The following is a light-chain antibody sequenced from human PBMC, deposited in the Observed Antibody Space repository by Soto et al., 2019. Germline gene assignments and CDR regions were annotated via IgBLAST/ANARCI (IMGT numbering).Light chain of an antibody. CDR2: DAS. J-gene: IGKJ1*01. Sequence: EIVLTQSPATLSLSPGERATLSCIASQSVSSYLAWYQQKPGQAPRLLIYDASNRATGIPARFSGSGSATDFTLTISSLEPEDFAVYYCQQYNNWPRTFGQGTKVDI. V-gene: IGKV3-11*01. CDR3: QQYNNWPRT. CDR1: QSVSSY.